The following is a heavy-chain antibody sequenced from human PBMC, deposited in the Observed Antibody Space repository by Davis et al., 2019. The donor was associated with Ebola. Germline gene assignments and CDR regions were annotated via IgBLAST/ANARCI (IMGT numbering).Heavy chain of an antibody. CDR2: ISYDGSNK. CDR3: AKGWTTVNTDYYYMDV. V-gene: IGHV3-30*18. Sequence: GESLKISCAASGFTFSSYGMHWVRQAPGKGLEWVAVISYDGSNKYYADSVKGRFTISRDNSKNTLYLQMNSLRAEDTAVYYCAKGWTTVNTDYYYMDVWGKGTTVTVSS. D-gene: IGHD4-11*01. CDR1: GFTFSSYG. J-gene: IGHJ6*03.